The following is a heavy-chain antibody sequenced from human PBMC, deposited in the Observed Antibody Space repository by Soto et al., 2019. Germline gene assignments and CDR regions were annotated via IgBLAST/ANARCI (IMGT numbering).Heavy chain of an antibody. Sequence: SETLSLTCSFSGGSISDGSSYWGWIRQPPGKGLEWIGSIYYSGNTYYNPSLKSRVILFVDKSKNQFSLRLISVTAADTAVYYCARQIYTSTWYNWFDPWGQGTLVTVSS. D-gene: IGHD2-2*02. CDR3: ARQIYTSTWYNWFDP. V-gene: IGHV4-39*01. J-gene: IGHJ5*02. CDR1: GGSISDGSSY. CDR2: IYYSGNT.